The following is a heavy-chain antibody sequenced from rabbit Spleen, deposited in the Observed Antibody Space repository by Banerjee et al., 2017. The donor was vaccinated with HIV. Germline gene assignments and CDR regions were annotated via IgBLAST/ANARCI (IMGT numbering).Heavy chain of an antibody. CDR2: IDTGSSGFT. CDR3: VRDIGYDDYSEKGYFNL. Sequence: QSLEESGGDLVKPGASLTLTCTASGVSFSSSSYMCWVRQAPGKGLEWIACIDTGSSGFTYFATWAKGRFTCSSHNAQNTLYLQLNSLTAADTATYFCVRDIGYDDYSEKGYFNLWGQGTLVTVS. J-gene: IGHJ4*01. CDR1: GVSFSSSSY. D-gene: IGHD2-1*01. V-gene: IGHV1S40*01.